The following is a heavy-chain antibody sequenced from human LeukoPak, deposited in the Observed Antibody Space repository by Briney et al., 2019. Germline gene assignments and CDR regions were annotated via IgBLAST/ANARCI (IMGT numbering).Heavy chain of an antibody. D-gene: IGHD5-12*01. J-gene: IGHJ4*02. CDR3: ARLRQIGYDLPIDY. CDR2: IYYSGST. Sequence: SETLSLTCTVSGGSISSSSYYWGWIRQPPGKGLEWIGSIYYSGSTYYNPSLKSRVTISVDTSKNQFSLKLSSVTAADTAVYYCARLRQIGYDLPIDYWGQGTLVTVSS. V-gene: IGHV4-39*01. CDR1: GGSISSSSYY.